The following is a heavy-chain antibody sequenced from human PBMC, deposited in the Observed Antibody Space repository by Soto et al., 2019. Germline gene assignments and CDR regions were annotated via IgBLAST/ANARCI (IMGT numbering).Heavy chain of an antibody. D-gene: IGHD3-3*01. Sequence: QVQLVESGGGVVQPGASLRLSCAASGFTFSKYGMHWVRQAPGKGLEWVADVSFDGSHKTYAVPVRGRFTLSRDNSKKTVYLQMNSLRAEDTAVYYCAKLGDAVSGFFDFWGQGTQVAVSS. CDR1: GFTFSKYG. CDR2: VSFDGSHK. CDR3: AKLGDAVSGFFDF. J-gene: IGHJ5*01. V-gene: IGHV3-33*05.